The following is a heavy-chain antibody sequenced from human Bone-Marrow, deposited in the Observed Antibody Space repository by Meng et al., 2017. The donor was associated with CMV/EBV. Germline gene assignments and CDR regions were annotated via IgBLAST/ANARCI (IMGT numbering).Heavy chain of an antibody. Sequence: GESLKISCAASGFTFSSYAMSWVRQAPGKGLEWVSAISGSGGSTYYADSVKGRFTISRDNSKNTLYLQMNSLRAEDTAVYYWAKAGVYCSGGSCYSSGYFDYWGQGTLVTVSS. V-gene: IGHV3-23*01. CDR3: AKAGVYCSGGSCYSSGYFDY. D-gene: IGHD2-15*01. CDR2: ISGSGGST. J-gene: IGHJ4*02. CDR1: GFTFSSYA.